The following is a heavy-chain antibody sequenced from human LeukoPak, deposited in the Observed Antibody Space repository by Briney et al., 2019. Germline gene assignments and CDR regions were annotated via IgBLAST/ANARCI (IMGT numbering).Heavy chain of an antibody. CDR1: GGSISSYY. V-gene: IGHV4-59*01. CDR2: IYYSGST. Sequence: SETLSLTCTVSGGSISSYYWSWIRQPPGKGLEWIGYIYYSGSTNYNPSLKSRVTISVDTSKNQFSLKLSSVTAADTAVYYCARDKKGGYSYGRGRAFDIWGQGTMVTVSS. J-gene: IGHJ3*02. CDR3: ARDKKGGYSYGRGRAFDI. D-gene: IGHD5-18*01.